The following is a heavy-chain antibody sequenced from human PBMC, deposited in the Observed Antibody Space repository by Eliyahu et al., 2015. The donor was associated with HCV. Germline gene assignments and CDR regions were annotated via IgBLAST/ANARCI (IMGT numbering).Heavy chain of an antibody. CDR2: TRNKANSYTT. J-gene: IGHJ6*02. CDR1: GFTFSDHY. D-gene: IGHD2-21*01. CDR3: ARVDLGGGAV. V-gene: IGHV3-72*01. Sequence: EVQLVESGGGLVQPGGSLRLSCAASGFTFSDHYMDWVRQAPGKGLEWVGRTRNKANSYTTEYAASVKGRFTISRDDSKNSLYLQMNSLKTEDTAVYYCARVDLGGGAVWGQGTTVTVSS.